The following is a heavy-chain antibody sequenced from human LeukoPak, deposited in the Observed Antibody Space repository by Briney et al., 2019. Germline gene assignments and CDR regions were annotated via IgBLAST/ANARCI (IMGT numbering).Heavy chain of an antibody. Sequence: ASVKVSCKASGYTFTSYDINWVRQATGQGLEGMGWMNPNSGNTGYAQKFQGRVTMTRNTFISTAYMELSSLRSEDTAVYYCARNLHSNYYYYGLDVWGQGTTVTVSS. V-gene: IGHV1-8*01. CDR3: ARNLHSNYYYYGLDV. CDR1: GYTFTSYD. D-gene: IGHD4-11*01. CDR2: MNPNSGNT. J-gene: IGHJ6*02.